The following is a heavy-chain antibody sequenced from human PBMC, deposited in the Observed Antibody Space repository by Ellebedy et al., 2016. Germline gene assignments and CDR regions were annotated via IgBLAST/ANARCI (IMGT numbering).Heavy chain of an antibody. Sequence: SETLSLXXTVSGGSISSYYWSWIRQPPGKGLEWIGYIYYSGSTNYNPSLKSRVTISVDTSKNQFSLKLSSVTAADTAVYYCARAIAVATYFQHWGQGTLVTVSS. V-gene: IGHV4-59*08. CDR1: GGSISSYY. J-gene: IGHJ1*01. CDR3: ARAIAVATYFQH. CDR2: IYYSGST. D-gene: IGHD6-19*01.